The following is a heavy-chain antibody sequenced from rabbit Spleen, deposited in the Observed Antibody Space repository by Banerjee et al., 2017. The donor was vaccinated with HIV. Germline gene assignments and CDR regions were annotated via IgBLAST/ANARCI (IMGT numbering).Heavy chain of an antibody. V-gene: IGHV1S45*01. D-gene: IGHD8-1*01. CDR3: ARDTGTSFSTYGMDL. CDR2: IYAGSSGNT. Sequence: QEQLVESGGGLVQPGTSLTLTCTASGFSFSGYDMCWVRQAPGKGLEWIACIYAGSSGNTYSATWAKGRFTISKTSSTTVTLQMTSLTAADTATYFCARDTGTSFSTYGMDLWGPGTLVTVS. J-gene: IGHJ6*01. CDR1: GFSFSGYD.